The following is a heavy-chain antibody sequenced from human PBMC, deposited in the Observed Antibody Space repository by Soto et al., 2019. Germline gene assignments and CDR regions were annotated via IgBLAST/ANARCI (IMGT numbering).Heavy chain of an antibody. CDR3: ARPFESLGVRFLDVGLDYYYYMDV. D-gene: IGHD3-3*01. Sequence: QLQLQESGPGLVKPSETLSLTCTVSGGSISSSSYYWGWIRQPPGKGLEWIGRIYYSGSTYYNPSLKSRVTLSVDTSKNRFCLELSSVTAADTAVYYCARPFESLGVRFLDVGLDYYYYMDVWGKGTTVTVSS. V-gene: IGHV4-39*01. CDR1: GGSISSSSYY. J-gene: IGHJ6*03. CDR2: IYYSGST.